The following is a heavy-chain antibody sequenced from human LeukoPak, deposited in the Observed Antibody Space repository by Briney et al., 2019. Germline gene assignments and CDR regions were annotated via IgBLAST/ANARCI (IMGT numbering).Heavy chain of an antibody. CDR2: ISAYNGNT. CDR3: ARDVVDFWSGYHYYYYGMDV. D-gene: IGHD3-3*01. Sequence: ASVKVSCKASGYTFTSYGISWVRQAPGQGLEWMGWISAYNGNTNYAQKLQGSVTMTTDTSTSTAYMELRSLRSDDTAVYYCARDVVDFWSGYHYYYYGMDVWGQGTTVTVSS. V-gene: IGHV1-18*01. CDR1: GYTFTSYG. J-gene: IGHJ6*02.